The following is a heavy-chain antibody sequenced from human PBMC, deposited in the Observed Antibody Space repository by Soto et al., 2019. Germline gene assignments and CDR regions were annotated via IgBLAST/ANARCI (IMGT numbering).Heavy chain of an antibody. CDR2: ISGSGGST. V-gene: IGHV3-23*01. D-gene: IGHD6-19*01. Sequence: GGSLRLSCAASGFTFSSYAMSWVRQAPGKGLEWVSAISGSGGSTYYADSVKGRFTISRDNSKNTLYLQMNSLRAEDTAVYYCARDGGVAVAVDASDIWGQGTMVTVSS. CDR1: GFTFSSYA. CDR3: ARDGGVAVAVDASDI. J-gene: IGHJ3*02.